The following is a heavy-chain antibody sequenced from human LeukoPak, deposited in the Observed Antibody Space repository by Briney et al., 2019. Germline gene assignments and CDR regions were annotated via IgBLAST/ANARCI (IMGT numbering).Heavy chain of an antibody. D-gene: IGHD3-10*01. Sequence: GGSLRLSCAASGFTFSSYAMHWVRQAPGKGLEWVAVISYDGSNKYYADSVKGRFAISRDNSKNTLYLQMNSLRAEDTAVYYCAREPHGSGNYYYYYGMDVWGQGTTVTVSS. V-gene: IGHV3-30*09. CDR3: AREPHGSGNYYYYYGMDV. CDR1: GFTFSSYA. CDR2: ISYDGSNK. J-gene: IGHJ6*02.